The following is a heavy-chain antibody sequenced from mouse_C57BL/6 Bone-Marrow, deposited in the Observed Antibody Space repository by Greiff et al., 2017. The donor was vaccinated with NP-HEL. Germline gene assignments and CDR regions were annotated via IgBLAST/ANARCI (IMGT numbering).Heavy chain of an antibody. D-gene: IGHD1-1*01. V-gene: IGHV1-39*01. CDR3: ARHYGSSDYYAMDY. CDR2: INPNNGTT. Sequence: EVQLVESGPELVKPGASVKISCKASGYSFTDYNMNWVKQSNGKSLEWIGGINPNNGTTSYNQKFKGKATLTVDKSSSTAYMQLNSLTSEDSAFYYCARHYGSSDYYAMDYWGQGTSVTVSS. CDR1: GYSFTDYN. J-gene: IGHJ4*01.